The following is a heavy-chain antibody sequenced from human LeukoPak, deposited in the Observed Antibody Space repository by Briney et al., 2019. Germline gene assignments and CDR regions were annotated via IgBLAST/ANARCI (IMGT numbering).Heavy chain of an antibody. CDR1: GFTFSSYS. J-gene: IGHJ6*03. CDR2: ISSSSSTI. CDR3: ARRLPWFGEPYYYYYMDV. D-gene: IGHD3-10*01. Sequence: PGGSLRLSCAASGFTFSSYSMNWVRQAPGKGLEWISYISSSSSTIYYADSVKGRFTISRDNAKNSLYLQMNSLRAEDTAVYYCARRLPWFGEPYYYYYMDVWGKGTTVTVSS. V-gene: IGHV3-48*01.